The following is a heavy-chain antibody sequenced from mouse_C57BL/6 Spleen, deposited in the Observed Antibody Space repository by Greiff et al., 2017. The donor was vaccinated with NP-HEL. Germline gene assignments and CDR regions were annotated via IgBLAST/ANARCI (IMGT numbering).Heavy chain of an antibody. Sequence: QVQLQQPGAELVMPGASVKLSCKASGYTFTSYWMHWVKQRPGQGLEWIGEIDPSDSYTNYNQKFKGKSTLTVDKSSSTAYMQLSSLTSEDSAVYYCARSGTTVVEDYWGQGTTLTISS. CDR3: ARSGTTVVEDY. J-gene: IGHJ2*01. CDR1: GYTFTSYW. CDR2: IDPSDSYT. D-gene: IGHD1-1*01. V-gene: IGHV1-69*01.